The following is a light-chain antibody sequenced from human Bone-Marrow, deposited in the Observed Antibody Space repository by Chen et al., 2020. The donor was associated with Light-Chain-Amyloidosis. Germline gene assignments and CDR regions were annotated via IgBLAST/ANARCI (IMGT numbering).Light chain of an antibody. CDR2: WAS. CDR3: QQYYSTPPLT. J-gene: IGKJ4*01. Sequence: DIVMTQSPASLAVSLGERATINCKSSQSVLYRSNNKNYLAWYQQKPGQPPKLLIYWASTRESGVPDRFSGSGSGTDFTLTISSLQAEDVAVYYCQQYYSTPPLTFGGGTKVEIK. CDR1: QSVLYRSNNKNY. V-gene: IGKV4-1*01.